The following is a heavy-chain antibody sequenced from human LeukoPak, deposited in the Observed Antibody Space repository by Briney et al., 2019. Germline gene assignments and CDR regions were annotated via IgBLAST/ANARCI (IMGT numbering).Heavy chain of an antibody. V-gene: IGHV3-7*05. Sequence: GSLRLSCTASGFTFCNYWLRWVRQTPEKGLEWVANIKQDGSETVYVDSVKGRFTISRDNAQSSLYLQMNSLRAEDTAVYYCARDPYSSSWSYGMDVWGQGTAVTVSS. CDR1: GFTFCNYW. J-gene: IGHJ6*02. CDR3: ARDPYSSSWSYGMDV. CDR2: IKQDGSET. D-gene: IGHD6-13*01.